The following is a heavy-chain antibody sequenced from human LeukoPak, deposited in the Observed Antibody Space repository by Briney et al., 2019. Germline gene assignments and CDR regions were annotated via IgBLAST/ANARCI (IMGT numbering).Heavy chain of an antibody. CDR3: ARLPGLRAATLGTQYYFDY. V-gene: IGHV1-69*04. D-gene: IGHD2-15*01. CDR1: GGTFSSYA. J-gene: IGHJ4*02. CDR2: IIPILGIA. Sequence: ASVKVSCKASGGTFSSYAISWVRQAPGQGLEWMGRIIPILGIANYAQKFQGRVTITADKSTSTAYMELSSLRSEDTAVYYCARLPGLRAATLGTQYYFDYWGQGTLVTVSS.